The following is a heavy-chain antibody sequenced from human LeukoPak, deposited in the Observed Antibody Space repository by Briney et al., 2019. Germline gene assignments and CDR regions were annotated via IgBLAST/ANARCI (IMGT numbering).Heavy chain of an antibody. CDR2: IYYSGTT. CDR3: ARQDTSMVTYY. V-gene: IGHV4-39*01. J-gene: IGHJ4*02. Sequence: SETLSLTCTVSGGSISSTSHYWAWIRQPPGKGLEWIGTIYYSGTTYYNPSLKSRVTISVDTSKNHFSLKLGFVTAADTAVYYCARQDTSMVTYYWGQGTLVTVSS. CDR1: GGSISSTSHY. D-gene: IGHD5-18*01.